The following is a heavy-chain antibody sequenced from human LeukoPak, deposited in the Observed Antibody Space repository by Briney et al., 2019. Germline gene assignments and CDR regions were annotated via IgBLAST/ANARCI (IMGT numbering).Heavy chain of an antibody. V-gene: IGHV3-53*01. CDR2: IYSGGST. CDR3: ARDMVRAPYYYYGMDV. D-gene: IGHD3-10*01. Sequence: GGSLRLSCAASGFSLSRYWMSWVRQAPGKGLEWVSVIYSGGSTYYADSVKGRFTISRDNSKNTLYLQMNSLRAEDTAVYYCARDMVRAPYYYYGMDVWGQGTTVTVSS. CDR1: GFSLSRYW. J-gene: IGHJ6*02.